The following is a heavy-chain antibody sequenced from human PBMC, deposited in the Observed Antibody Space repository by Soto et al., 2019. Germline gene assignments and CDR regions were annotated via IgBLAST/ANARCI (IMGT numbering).Heavy chain of an antibody. V-gene: IGHV3-74*01. Sequence: PGGSLRLSCAASGFTFSSYWMHWVRQAPGKGLVWVSRINSDGSSTSYADSVKGRFTISRDNAKNTLYLQMNSLRAEDTAVYYCARGGYCSGGSCYSVDWFDPWGQGTLVTVSS. CDR3: ARGGYCSGGSCYSVDWFDP. CDR1: GFTFSSYW. CDR2: INSDGSST. J-gene: IGHJ5*02. D-gene: IGHD2-15*01.